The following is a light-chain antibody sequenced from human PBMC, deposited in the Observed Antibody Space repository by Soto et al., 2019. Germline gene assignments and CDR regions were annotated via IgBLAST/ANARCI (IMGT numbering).Light chain of an antibody. Sequence: DIQMTQSPSTLSASVGDRVTITCRASQSIGRWLAWYQQKPGKAPKLLIYKASSLESGVPSRFSGSGSGTEFTLTISSLQPDDSETYHCQQYNSYPYTFGQGTKLEIK. J-gene: IGKJ2*01. CDR1: QSIGRW. CDR2: KAS. V-gene: IGKV1-5*03. CDR3: QQYNSYPYT.